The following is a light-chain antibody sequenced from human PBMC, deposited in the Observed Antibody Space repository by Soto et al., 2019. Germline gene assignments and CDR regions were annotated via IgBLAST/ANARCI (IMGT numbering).Light chain of an antibody. CDR3: SSYTSSSTVV. Sequence: QSALTQPASVSGSPGQSITISCTGTSSDVSGYNYVSWYQQHPGKAPKLMIYDVSNRPSGVSNRSSGSKSGNTASLTISGLQAEDGADYYCSSYTSSSTVVFGGGTKLTVL. CDR1: SSDVSGYNY. V-gene: IGLV2-14*01. J-gene: IGLJ2*01. CDR2: DVS.